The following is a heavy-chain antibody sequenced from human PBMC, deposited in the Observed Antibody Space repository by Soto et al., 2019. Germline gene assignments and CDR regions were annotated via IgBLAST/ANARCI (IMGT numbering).Heavy chain of an antibody. V-gene: IGHV1-8*01. CDR3: ARDSSNSRCVGACYYYGMDV. CDR1: GYTFTSYD. Sequence: ASVKVSCKASGYTFTSYDINWVRQATGQGLEWMGWMNPNSGNTGYAQKFQGRVTMTRNTSISTAYMELSSLRSEDTAVYYCARDSSNSRCVGACYYYGMDVWGQGTTVTVSS. CDR2: MNPNSGNT. D-gene: IGHD2-2*01. J-gene: IGHJ6*02.